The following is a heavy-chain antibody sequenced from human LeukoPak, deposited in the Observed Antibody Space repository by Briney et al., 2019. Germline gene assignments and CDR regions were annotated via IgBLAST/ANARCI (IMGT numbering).Heavy chain of an antibody. CDR1: GGPISSSSYY. Sequence: SETLSLTCTVSGGPISSSSYYWGWIRQPPGKGLEWIGSIYYSGSTYYNPSLKSRVTISVDTSKNQFSLKLSSVTAADTAVYYCARDPPYELRGFAFDIWGQGTMVTVSS. CDR3: ARDPPYELRGFAFDI. CDR2: IYYSGST. J-gene: IGHJ3*02. D-gene: IGHD1-26*01. V-gene: IGHV4-39*07.